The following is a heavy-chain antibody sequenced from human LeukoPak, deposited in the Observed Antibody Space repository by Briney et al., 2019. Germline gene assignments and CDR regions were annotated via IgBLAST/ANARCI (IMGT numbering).Heavy chain of an antibody. CDR2: INHSGST. CDR3: ARGRSAVLWFGEWKNFDY. V-gene: IGHV4-34*01. J-gene: IGHJ4*02. Sequence: SETLSLTCAVYGGSFSGYYWSWIRQPPGKELEWIGEINHSGSTNYNPSLKSRVTISVDTSKNQFSLKLSSVTAADTAVYYCARGRSAVLWFGEWKNFDYWGQGTLVTASS. CDR1: GGSFSGYY. D-gene: IGHD3-10*01.